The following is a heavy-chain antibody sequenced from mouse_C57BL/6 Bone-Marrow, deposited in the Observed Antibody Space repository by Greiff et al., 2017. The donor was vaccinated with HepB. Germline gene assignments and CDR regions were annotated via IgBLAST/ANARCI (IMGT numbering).Heavy chain of an antibody. CDR2: IRNKANGYTT. Sequence: EVQRVESGGGLVQPGGSLSLSCAASGFTFTDYYMSWVRQPPGKALEWLGFIRNKANGYTTEYSASVKGRFTISRDNSQSVLYLQLNALRAEDSATYYSARYERDYGSSYPYVDVWGTGTTVTVSS. D-gene: IGHD1-1*01. CDR3: ARYERDYGSSYPYVDV. J-gene: IGHJ1*03. V-gene: IGHV7-3*01. CDR1: GFTFTDYY.